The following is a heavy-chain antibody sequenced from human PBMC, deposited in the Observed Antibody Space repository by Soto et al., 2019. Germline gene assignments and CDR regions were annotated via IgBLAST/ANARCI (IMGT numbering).Heavy chain of an antibody. CDR3: ARDPVDTAMVYYYYGMDV. CDR2: IIPIFGTA. V-gene: IGHV1-69*06. Sequence: SVKVSCKASGGTFSSYAISWVRQAPGQGLEWMGGIIPIFGTANYAQKFQGRVTITADKSTSTAYMELSSLRSEDTAVYYCARDPVDTAMVYYYYGMDVWGQGTTVTVSS. J-gene: IGHJ6*02. D-gene: IGHD5-18*01. CDR1: GGTFSSYA.